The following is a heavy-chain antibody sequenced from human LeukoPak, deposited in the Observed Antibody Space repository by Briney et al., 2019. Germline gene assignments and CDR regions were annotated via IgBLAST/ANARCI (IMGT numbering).Heavy chain of an antibody. J-gene: IGHJ4*02. CDR2: ISWNSGNI. CDR3: AKDTQYSYGLFQPMTRPTNIGFDY. V-gene: IGHV3-9*01. D-gene: IGHD5-18*01. CDR1: GFTFDDYA. Sequence: GRSLRLSCAASGFTFDDYAMHWVRQAPGKGLEWVSGISWNSGNIGYADSVKGRFTISRDNAKNSLYLQMNSLRAEDTALYYCAKDTQYSYGLFQPMTRPTNIGFDYWGQGTLVTVSS.